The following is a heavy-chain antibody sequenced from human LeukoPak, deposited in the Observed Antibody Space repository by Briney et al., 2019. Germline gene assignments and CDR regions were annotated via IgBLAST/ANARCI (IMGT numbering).Heavy chain of an antibody. Sequence: GGSLRLSCAASGFTVSSNYMSWVRQAPGKGLEWVSVIYSGGSTYYADSVKGRFTISRDNSKNTLYLQMNSLRAEDTAVYYCARLSKSYSIFDYWGRGTLVTVSS. CDR3: ARLSKSYSIFDY. V-gene: IGHV3-53*01. J-gene: IGHJ4*02. CDR1: GFTVSSNY. D-gene: IGHD1-26*01. CDR2: IYSGGST.